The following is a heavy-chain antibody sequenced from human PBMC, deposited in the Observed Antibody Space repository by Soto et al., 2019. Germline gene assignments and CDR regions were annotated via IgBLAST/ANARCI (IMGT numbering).Heavy chain of an antibody. Sequence: QVQLQESGPGLVNPSQTLSLTCTFSGASITSGGYYWTWIRQPPGKGLVWIGYIYYSGTTYYNPFLKSRVTISVETSKNQFSLKLSSVTAADTAVDYCARATLVGANFDAFDIWGRGTIVTVSS. CDR1: GASITSGGYY. J-gene: IGHJ3*02. V-gene: IGHV4-31*03. D-gene: IGHD1-26*01. CDR3: ARATLVGANFDAFDI. CDR2: IYYSGTT.